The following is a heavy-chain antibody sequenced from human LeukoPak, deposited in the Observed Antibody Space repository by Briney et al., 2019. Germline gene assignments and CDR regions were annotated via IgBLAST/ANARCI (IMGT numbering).Heavy chain of an antibody. Sequence: GGSLRLSCAASGFTFSSYGMHWGRQAPGKGLGGVAVIWYDGSNKYYADSVKGRFTISRDNSKNTLYLQMNSLRAEDTAVYYCARDLDPGDYYFDYWGQGTLVTVSS. D-gene: IGHD3-10*01. CDR3: ARDLDPGDYYFDY. CDR1: GFTFSSYG. CDR2: IWYDGSNK. J-gene: IGHJ4*02. V-gene: IGHV3-33*01.